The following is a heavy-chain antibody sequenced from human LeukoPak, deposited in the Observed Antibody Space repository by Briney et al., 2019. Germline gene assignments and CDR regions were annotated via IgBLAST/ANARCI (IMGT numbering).Heavy chain of an antibody. CDR2: IYYSGST. Sequence: SSETLSLTCTVSGGSISSYYWSWLRQPPGKGLEWLGYIYYSGSTNYNPSLKSRVTISVDTSKNQFSLKLSSVTAADTAVYYCARVKAHSGWYCLFGYWGQGTLVTVSS. J-gene: IGHJ4*02. D-gene: IGHD6-19*01. CDR1: GGSISSYY. CDR3: ARVKAHSGWYCLFGY. V-gene: IGHV4-59*01.